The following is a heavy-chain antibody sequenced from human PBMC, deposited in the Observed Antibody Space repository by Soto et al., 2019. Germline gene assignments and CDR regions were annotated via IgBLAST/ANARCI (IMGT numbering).Heavy chain of an antibody. CDR1: GFTFENYA. Sequence: EVQLLQSGGGLVQPGGSLRLSCEVSGFTFENYAMNWVRRAPGKGLGWVSSIIILGGQTYYADSVKGRFTISRDMSKKTVHLRVNNLRADDTVVYFGANEMWAWGYDIFDVDISFDHWGQGTPVTVSS. CDR3: ANEMWAWGYDIFDVDISFDH. CDR2: IIILGGQT. V-gene: IGHV3-23*05. D-gene: IGHD3-9*01. J-gene: IGHJ4*02.